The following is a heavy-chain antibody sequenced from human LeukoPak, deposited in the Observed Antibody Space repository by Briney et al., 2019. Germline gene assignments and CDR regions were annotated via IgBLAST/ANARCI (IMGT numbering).Heavy chain of an antibody. CDR3: SRESGAFCPFGY. CDR1: GGSISSYY. V-gene: IGHV4-59*12. CDR2: ISYSGRT. J-gene: IGHJ4*02. Sequence: SETLSLTCTVSGGSISSYYWSWIRQPPGKGLEWIGYISYSGRTNYNPSLKSRVTISVDTSKNQFSLTLTSVTAADTAIYYCSRESGAFCPFGYWGQGTLLIVPP. D-gene: IGHD1-26*01.